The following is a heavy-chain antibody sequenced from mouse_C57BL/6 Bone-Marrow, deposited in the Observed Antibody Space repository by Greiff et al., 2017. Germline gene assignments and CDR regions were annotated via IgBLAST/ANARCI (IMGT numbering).Heavy chain of an antibody. CDR2: IWGGGST. CDR1: GFSLTSSG. Sequence: VQRVASGPGLVAPSQSLSITCTVSGFSLTSSGVDWVRPPPGKGLEWLGVIWGGGSTNYNSALMSRLSISKDNSKSQVFLKMNSLQTDDTAMYYCALSTRWYFDVWGTGTTVTVSS. CDR3: ALSTRWYFDV. J-gene: IGHJ1*03. V-gene: IGHV2-9*01. D-gene: IGHD1-1*01.